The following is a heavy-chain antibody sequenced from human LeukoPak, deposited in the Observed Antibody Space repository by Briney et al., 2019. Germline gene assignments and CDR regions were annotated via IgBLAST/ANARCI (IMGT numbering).Heavy chain of an antibody. CDR2: IYYSGST. CDR1: GGSISSSSYY. V-gene: IGHV4-39*01. D-gene: IGHD6-6*01. Sequence: SETLSLTCTVSGGSISSSSYYWGWIRQPPGKGLEWIGSIYYSGSTYYNPSLKSRVTISVDPSKNQFSLKLSSVTAADMAVYYCASRDSSIAARRFDYWGQGTLVTVSS. CDR3: ASRDSSIAARRFDY. J-gene: IGHJ4*02.